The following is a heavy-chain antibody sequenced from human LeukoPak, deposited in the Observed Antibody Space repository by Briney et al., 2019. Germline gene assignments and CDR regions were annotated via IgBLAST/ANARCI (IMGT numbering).Heavy chain of an antibody. J-gene: IGHJ4*02. D-gene: IGHD1-26*01. CDR2: IYYSGST. CDR3: ARSVGSERDFDY. V-gene: IGHV4-59*01. CDR1: GGSISSYY. Sequence: PSETLSLTCTVSGGSISSYYWSWVRQPPGKGLEWIGYIYYSGSTNYNPSLKSRVTISVDTSKNQFSLKLSSVTAADTAVYYCARSVGSERDFDYWGQGTLVTVSS.